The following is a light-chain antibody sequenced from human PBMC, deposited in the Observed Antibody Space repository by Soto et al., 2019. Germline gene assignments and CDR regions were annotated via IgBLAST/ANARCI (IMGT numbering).Light chain of an antibody. J-gene: IGLJ1*01. Sequence: SYELTQPPSVSVSPGQTASITCSGDKLGDKYACWYQQKPGQSPVLVIYQDSKRPSGIPERFSGSNAGNTATLTISGTKAMDEAEYYCQAWDSSTAVFGTGTKLTVL. CDR3: QAWDSSTAV. CDR1: KLGDKY. CDR2: QDS. V-gene: IGLV3-1*01.